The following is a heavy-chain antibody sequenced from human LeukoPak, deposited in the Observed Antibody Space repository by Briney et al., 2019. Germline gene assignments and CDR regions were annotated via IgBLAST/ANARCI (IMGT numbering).Heavy chain of an antibody. V-gene: IGHV4-59*08. J-gene: IGHJ4*02. Sequence: PSETLSLTCTVTGGSISSYYWSWIRQPPGKGLEWIGYIYYSGSTNYNPSLKSRVTISVDTSKNQFSLKLSSVTAADTAVYSCARQGGTAMARFDYWGQGTLVTVSS. CDR2: IYYSGST. D-gene: IGHD5-18*01. CDR3: ARQGGTAMARFDY. CDR1: GGSISSYY.